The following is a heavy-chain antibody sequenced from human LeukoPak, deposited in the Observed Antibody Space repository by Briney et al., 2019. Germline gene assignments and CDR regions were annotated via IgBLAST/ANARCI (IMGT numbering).Heavy chain of an antibody. D-gene: IGHD4-17*01. Sequence: GSLRLSCAASGFTFSSYSMNWVRQAPGKGLEWVSSISSSSSYIYYADSVKGRFTISRDNAKNSLYLQMNSLRAEDTAVYYCARDRDYGDYGALFDYWGQGTLVTVSS. V-gene: IGHV3-21*01. CDR3: ARDRDYGDYGALFDY. J-gene: IGHJ4*02. CDR1: GFTFSSYS. CDR2: ISSSSSYI.